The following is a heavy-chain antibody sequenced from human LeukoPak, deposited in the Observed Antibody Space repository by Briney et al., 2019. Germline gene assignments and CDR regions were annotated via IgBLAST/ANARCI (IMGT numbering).Heavy chain of an antibody. J-gene: IGHJ3*02. D-gene: IGHD3-10*02. V-gene: IGHV4-34*01. CDR2: INHSGST. CDR1: GGSFSGYY. Sequence: SETLSLTCAVYGGSFSGYYWSWIRQPPGKGLEWIAEINHSGSTNYNPSLKSRVTISVDTSKNQFSLKLSSVTAADTAVYYCARHPPLSPFMIGEAFDIWGQGTMVTVSS. CDR3: ARHPPLSPFMIGEAFDI.